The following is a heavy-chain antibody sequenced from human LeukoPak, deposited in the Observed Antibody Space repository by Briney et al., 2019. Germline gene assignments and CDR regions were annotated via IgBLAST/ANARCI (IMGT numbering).Heavy chain of an antibody. CDR2: ISNSGSTK. D-gene: IGHD3-10*01. Sequence: PGGALRLSCAASGFTFSSYDMNWVRQAPGKGLEWLSYISNSGSTKYYADSVKGRFTISRDNAKNSLYLQMNSLRAEDTAVYYCARARPGGLRDYWGQGTLVTVSS. CDR1: GFTFSSYD. J-gene: IGHJ4*02. CDR3: ARARPGGLRDY. V-gene: IGHV3-48*03.